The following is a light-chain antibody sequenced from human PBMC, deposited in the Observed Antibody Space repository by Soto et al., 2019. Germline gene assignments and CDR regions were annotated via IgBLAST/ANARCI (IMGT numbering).Light chain of an antibody. CDR1: QSVANNY. V-gene: IGKV3-20*01. Sequence: QAPGNLSLSRWEKATLSCGASQSVANNYLAWYQQKPGQAPRLLIYGASSRATGIPDRFSGSGSGTDFTLIISRLEPEDFALYHCHQYGSLPWTFGQGTKVDIK. CDR3: HQYGSLPWT. J-gene: IGKJ1*01. CDR2: GAS.